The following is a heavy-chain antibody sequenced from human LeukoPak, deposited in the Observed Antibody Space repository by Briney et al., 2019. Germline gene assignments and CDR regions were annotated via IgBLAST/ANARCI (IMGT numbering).Heavy chain of an antibody. Sequence: GXXRLSCAASGFTFSSYAMHWVRQAPGKGLEYVSAISSNGVGTYYANSVKGRFTIWRDNSKNTLYLQMGSLRAEDMAVYYCARDSSITIFGVAYSYMDVWGKGTTVTVSS. D-gene: IGHD3-3*01. CDR1: GFTFSSYA. V-gene: IGHV3-64*01. CDR3: ARDSSITIFGVAYSYMDV. J-gene: IGHJ6*03. CDR2: ISSNGVGT.